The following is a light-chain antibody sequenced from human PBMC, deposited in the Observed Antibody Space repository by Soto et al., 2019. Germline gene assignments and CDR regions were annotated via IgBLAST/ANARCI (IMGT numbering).Light chain of an antibody. CDR3: AAWDDSLNGVV. CDR1: SSNIGSHT. J-gene: IGLJ2*01. CDR2: NTY. Sequence: QSVLTQPPSASGTPGQRVTISCSGSSSNIGSHTVNWYQQLPGTAPRLLIYNTYYRPSVVPDRFSGSKSGTSASLAISGLQSEDEADYDCAAWDDSLNGVVFGGGTKLTVL. V-gene: IGLV1-44*01.